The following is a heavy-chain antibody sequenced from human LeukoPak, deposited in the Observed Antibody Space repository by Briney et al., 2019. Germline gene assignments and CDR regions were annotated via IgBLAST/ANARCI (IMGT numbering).Heavy chain of an antibody. CDR2: IGTAGDT. CDR3: ARGPYDSSGYYDY. CDR1: GFTFSSYD. Sequence: GGSLRLSCAASGFTFSSYDMHWVRQATGKGLEWVSAIGTAGDTYYPGSVKGRFTISRENAKNSLYLQMNSLRAGDTAVYYCARGPYDSSGYYDYWGQGTLVTVSS. D-gene: IGHD3-22*01. V-gene: IGHV3-13*01. J-gene: IGHJ4*02.